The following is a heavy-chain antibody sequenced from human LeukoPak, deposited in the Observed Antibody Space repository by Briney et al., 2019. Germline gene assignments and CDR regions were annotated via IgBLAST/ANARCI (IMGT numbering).Heavy chain of an antibody. J-gene: IGHJ3*02. CDR2: IYTSGST. V-gene: IGHV4-59*10. CDR1: GGSFSGYY. D-gene: IGHD3-22*01. Sequence: SETLSLTCAVYGGSFSGYYWSWIRQPAGKGLEWIGRIYTSGSTNYNPSLKSRVTMSVDTSKNQFSLKLSSVTAADTAVYYCASAIYYYDDAFDIWGQGTMVTVSS. CDR3: ASAIYYYDDAFDI.